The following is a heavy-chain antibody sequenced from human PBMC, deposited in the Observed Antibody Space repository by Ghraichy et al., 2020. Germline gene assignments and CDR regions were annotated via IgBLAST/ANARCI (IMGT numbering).Heavy chain of an antibody. CDR3: AKEYSSSPGPDAFDI. Sequence: LSLTCAASGFTFSSYAMSWVRQAPGKGLEWVSSISGSGGSTYYADSVKGRFTISRDNSKNTLYLQMNSLRAEDTAVYYCAKEYSSSPGPDAFDIWGQGTMVTVSS. J-gene: IGHJ3*02. CDR2: ISGSGGST. CDR1: GFTFSSYA. D-gene: IGHD6-6*01. V-gene: IGHV3-23*01.